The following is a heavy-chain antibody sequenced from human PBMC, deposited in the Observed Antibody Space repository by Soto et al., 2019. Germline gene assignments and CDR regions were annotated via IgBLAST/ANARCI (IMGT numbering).Heavy chain of an antibody. V-gene: IGHV3-30-3*01. Sequence: PGGSLRLSCAASGFTFSSYAMHWVRQAPGKGLEWVAVISYDGSNKYYADSVKGRFTISRDNSKNTLYLQMNSLRAEDTAVYYCASLEEHTWEHTGGMDVWGQGTTVTVSS. CDR3: ASLEEHTWEHTGGMDV. D-gene: IGHD5-18*01. CDR1: GFTFSSYA. J-gene: IGHJ6*02. CDR2: ISYDGSNK.